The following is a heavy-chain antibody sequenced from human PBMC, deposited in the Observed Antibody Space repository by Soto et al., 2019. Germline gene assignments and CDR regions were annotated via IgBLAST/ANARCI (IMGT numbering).Heavy chain of an antibody. J-gene: IGHJ6*02. D-gene: IGHD2-2*01. Sequence: ASVKVSCKASGYTFTGYYMHWVRQAPGQGLEWMGWINPNSGGTNYAQKFQGWVTMTRDTSISTAYMELSRLRSDDTAVYYCARGYQLLKPRYYYYGMDVWGQGTTVTVSS. CDR1: GYTFTGYY. V-gene: IGHV1-2*04. CDR3: ARGYQLLKPRYYYYGMDV. CDR2: INPNSGGT.